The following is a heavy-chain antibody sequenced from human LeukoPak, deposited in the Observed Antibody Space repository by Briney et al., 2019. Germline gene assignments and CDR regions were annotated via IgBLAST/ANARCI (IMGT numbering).Heavy chain of an antibody. J-gene: IGHJ6*02. CDR1: GYIFTSYD. Sequence: ASVKVSCKASGYIFTSYDINWVRQATGQGLEWMGWMNPNSGNTGYAQKFQGRVTMTRNTSISTAYMELSSLRSEDTAVYYCARGKPAASYYYYGMDVWGQGTTVTVSS. CDR2: MNPNSGNT. D-gene: IGHD2-2*01. V-gene: IGHV1-8*01. CDR3: ARGKPAASYYYYGMDV.